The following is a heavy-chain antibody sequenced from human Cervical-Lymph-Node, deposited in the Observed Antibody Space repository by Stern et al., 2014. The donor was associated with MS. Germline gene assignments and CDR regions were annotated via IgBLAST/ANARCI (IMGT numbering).Heavy chain of an antibody. V-gene: IGHV5-51*01. CDR1: GYKFSIDW. D-gene: IGHD1-14*01. CDR2: IYPGDSET. CDR3: ARQTTAWASDV. Sequence: EVQLVQSGAELIRPGESLKISCKGAGYKFSIDWIAWVRQMPGKGLEWMGIIYPGDSETRYSPSFQGQVTMSADKSTSTAYLQWSSLNASDTAMYFCARQTTAWASDVWGQGTLVTVSS. J-gene: IGHJ4*02.